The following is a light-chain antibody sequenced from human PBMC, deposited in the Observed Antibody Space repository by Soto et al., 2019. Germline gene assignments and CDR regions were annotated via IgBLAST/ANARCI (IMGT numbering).Light chain of an antibody. Sequence: QSALTQPASVSGSPGQSITISCTGTRSDVGAYNYVSWYQRHQGEAPKLLIFEVNSRPSGVSNLFSGSKSGNTASLTISGLQAEDEADYYCSSYTSSDTLDVFGSGTKVTVL. V-gene: IGLV2-14*01. CDR3: SSYTSSDTLDV. CDR2: EVN. J-gene: IGLJ1*01. CDR1: RSDVGAYNY.